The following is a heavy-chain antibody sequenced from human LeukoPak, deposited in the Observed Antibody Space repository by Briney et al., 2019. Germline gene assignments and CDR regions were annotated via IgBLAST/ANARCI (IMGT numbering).Heavy chain of an antibody. D-gene: IGHD6-13*01. CDR1: GFSFSSYW. CDR3: AKGQQRFDY. V-gene: IGHV3-7*04. J-gene: IGHJ4*02. CDR2: IKEDGSEK. Sequence: GGSLRLSCAASGFSFSSYWMTWVRQAPGKGLEWVANIKEDGSEKYYVDSVKGRFSISRDNAKNSLFLHMNSLRAEDTAVYYCAKGQQRFDYWGQGTLVTVSS.